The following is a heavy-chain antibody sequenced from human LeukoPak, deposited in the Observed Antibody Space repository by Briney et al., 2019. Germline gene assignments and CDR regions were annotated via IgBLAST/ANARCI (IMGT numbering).Heavy chain of an antibody. CDR2: INPNSGGT. V-gene: IGHV1-2*02. D-gene: IGHD2-2*01. J-gene: IGHJ5*02. Sequence: ASVKVSCKASGYTFTGYYMHWVRQAPGQGLEWMGWINPNSGGTNYAQKFQGRVTVTRDTSISTAYMELSRLRSDDTAVYYCATGDIVVVPAADNWFDPWGQGTLVTVSS. CDR3: ATGDIVVVPAADNWFDP. CDR1: GYTFTGYY.